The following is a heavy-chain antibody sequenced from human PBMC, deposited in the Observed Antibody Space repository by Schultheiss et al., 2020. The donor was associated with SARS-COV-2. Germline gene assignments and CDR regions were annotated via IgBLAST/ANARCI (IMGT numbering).Heavy chain of an antibody. Sequence: KISCKASGGTFSSYAISWVRQAPGQGLEWMGGIIPIFGTANYAQKFQGRVTITADESTSTAYMELSSLRSEDTAVYYCARDSDYCSSTSCYATRADAFDIWGQGTMVTVSS. V-gene: IGHV1-69*01. CDR1: GGTFSSYA. CDR2: IIPIFGTA. D-gene: IGHD2-2*01. J-gene: IGHJ3*02. CDR3: ARDSDYCSSTSCYATRADAFDI.